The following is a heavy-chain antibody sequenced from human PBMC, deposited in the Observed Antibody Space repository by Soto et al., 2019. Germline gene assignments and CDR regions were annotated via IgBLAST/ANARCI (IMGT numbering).Heavy chain of an antibody. CDR3: AKDFSSAWSRLWYFAL. CDR2: ILYDGSDQ. V-gene: IGHV3-30*18. J-gene: IGHJ2*01. D-gene: IGHD6-19*01. CDR1: GFTFSNFG. Sequence: QVQLVQSGGGVVQPGRSLRLSCAASGFTFSNFGMHWVRQAPGKGLEWVATILYDGSDQYYADSVRGRFTISRDNSNDTLDLQMNSPKPEDTAVYYCAKDFSSAWSRLWYFALWGRGTLVGVAS.